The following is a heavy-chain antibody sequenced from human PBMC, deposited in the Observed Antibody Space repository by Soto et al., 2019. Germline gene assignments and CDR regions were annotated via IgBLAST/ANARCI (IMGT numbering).Heavy chain of an antibody. CDR2: INSDGSST. Sequence: EVQLVESGGGFVQPGGSLRLSCAASGFTFSSYWMHWVRQAPGKGLVWVSRINSDGSSTSYVDSVKGRFTISRDNAKNTLYLQMNSLRAEDTAVYYCARERGPSSSGWYRGRGWFDPWGQGTLVTVSS. CDR3: ARERGPSSSGWYRGRGWFDP. D-gene: IGHD6-19*01. J-gene: IGHJ5*02. V-gene: IGHV3-74*01. CDR1: GFTFSSYW.